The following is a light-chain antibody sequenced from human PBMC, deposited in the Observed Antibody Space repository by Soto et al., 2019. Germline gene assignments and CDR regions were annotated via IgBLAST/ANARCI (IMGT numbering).Light chain of an antibody. V-gene: IGKV3-20*01. CDR3: QQYGSSPT. CDR2: GPS. Sequence: EIVLTQSPGTLSLSPGERATLSCRASQSLSSSSLAWYQQKPGQAPRLLVYGPSSRATGIPDRFSGSGSGTDFTLTISRLEPEDFAVYYCQQYGSSPTFGQGTRLEIK. J-gene: IGKJ5*01. CDR1: QSLSSSS.